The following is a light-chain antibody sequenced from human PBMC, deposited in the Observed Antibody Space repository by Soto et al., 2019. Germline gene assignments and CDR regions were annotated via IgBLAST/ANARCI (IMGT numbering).Light chain of an antibody. CDR3: SSSTSSSALYV. V-gene: IGLV2-14*03. Sequence: QSVLTQPASVYGAPGQSITISCTGTSSDVGGYNFVSWYQQHPGKAPKLMIYDVSNRPSGVSNRFSGSKSGNTASLTISGLQAEDEADYYCSSSTSSSALYVFGTGTKVTVL. CDR1: SSDVGGYNF. J-gene: IGLJ1*01. CDR2: DVS.